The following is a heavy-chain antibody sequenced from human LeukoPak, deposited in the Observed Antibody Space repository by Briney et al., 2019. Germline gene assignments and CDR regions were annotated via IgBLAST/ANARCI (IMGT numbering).Heavy chain of an antibody. D-gene: IGHD3-10*01. CDR3: ARDLRYYYGSGSYRDY. Sequence: PGGSLRLSCAASGFTFSSYSMNWVRQAPGKGLEWVSSISSSSYIYYADSVKGRFTIPRDNAKNSLYLQMNSLRAEDTAVYYCARDLRYYYGSGSYRDYWGQGTLVTVSS. V-gene: IGHV3-21*01. CDR2: ISSSSYI. J-gene: IGHJ4*02. CDR1: GFTFSSYS.